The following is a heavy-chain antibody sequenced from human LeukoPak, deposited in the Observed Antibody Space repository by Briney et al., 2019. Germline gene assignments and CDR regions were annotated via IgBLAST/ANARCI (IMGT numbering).Heavy chain of an antibody. D-gene: IGHD4-17*01. CDR2: IYHSGTF. J-gene: IGHJ5*01. CDR1: GYSITSGYY. Sequence: TETLSLTCAVSGYSITSGYYWACTRQPPGKGLEWSGSIYHSGTFYYNPSLKSRVTISVDTSKHHFSLKLTSVTAADTAIYYCARHEPTGGNWFDSWGQGTLVTVSS. V-gene: IGHV4-38-2*01. CDR3: ARHEPTGGNWFDS.